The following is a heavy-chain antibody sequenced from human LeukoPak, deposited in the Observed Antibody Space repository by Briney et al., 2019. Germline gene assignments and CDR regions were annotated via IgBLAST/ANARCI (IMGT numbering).Heavy chain of an antibody. J-gene: IGHJ5*02. D-gene: IGHD6-13*01. CDR1: GGSIDSTNW. CDR2: IHHDGRI. V-gene: IGHV4/OR15-8*01. CDR3: ARSSSSWLRGFDP. Sequence: SETLSLTCDVSGGSIDSTNWWNWVRQPPGKGLEWIGEIHHDGRINYNPSLKSRVTLSVDKSKNQFSLRLNSVTAADTAMYYCARSSSSWLRGFDPWGQGTLVTVSS.